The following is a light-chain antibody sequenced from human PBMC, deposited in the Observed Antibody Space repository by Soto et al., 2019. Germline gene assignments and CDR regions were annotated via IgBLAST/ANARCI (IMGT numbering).Light chain of an antibody. Sequence: QSALTQPASVSGSPGQSITISCTGTSSDVGAYNYVSWYQQHPGKAPKLMIYDVSNRPSGVSNRFSGSKSGNTASLTISGLQAEYEADYYCSSYTRSSTLVFGGGTKLTVL. CDR3: SSYTRSSTLV. CDR1: SSDVGAYNY. V-gene: IGLV2-14*01. CDR2: DVS. J-gene: IGLJ2*01.